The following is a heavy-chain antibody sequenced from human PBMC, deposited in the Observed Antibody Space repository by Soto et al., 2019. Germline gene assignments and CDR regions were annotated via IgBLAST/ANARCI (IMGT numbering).Heavy chain of an antibody. V-gene: IGHV2-70*01. J-gene: IGHJ5*02. CDR1: GFSLSTSGMC. D-gene: IGHD2-15*01. CDR2: IDWDDDK. Sequence: ESGPTLVNPTQTLTLTCTFSGFSLSTSGMCVSWIRQPPGKALEWLALIDWDDDKYYSTSLKTRLTISRDTSKNQVVLTMTNMDPVDTATYYCARTLGHYCSSVIPWFDPWGLGTLVTVSS. CDR3: ARTLGHYCSSVIPWFDP.